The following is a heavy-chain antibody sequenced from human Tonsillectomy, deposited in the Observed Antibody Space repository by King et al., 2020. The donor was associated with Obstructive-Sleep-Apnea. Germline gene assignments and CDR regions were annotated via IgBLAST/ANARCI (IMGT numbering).Heavy chain of an antibody. CDR2: ISVYT. CDR1: GYTFTSYG. V-gene: IGHV1-18*04. J-gene: IGHJ3*02. D-gene: IGHD2-2*01. CDR3: VRWGQTVLEPAASLGDLGDAFDI. Sequence: VQLVESGDEVRKPGASVKVSCKASGYTFTSYGISWVRQAPGQGLEWVGWISVYTRYAQKFQGRVTMTTDTPTSTAYMELRSLRSDDTAVYYCVRWGQTVLEPAASLGDLGDAFDIWGQGTVVTVSS.